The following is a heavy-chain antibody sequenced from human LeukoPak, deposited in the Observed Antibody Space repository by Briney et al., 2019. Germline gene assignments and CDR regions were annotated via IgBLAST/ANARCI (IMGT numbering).Heavy chain of an antibody. V-gene: IGHV3-30*18. CDR1: GFTFSSYG. CDR2: ISYDGSEQ. Sequence: GGSRRLSCAASGFTFSSYGMHWVRQAPGKGMEWVAVISYDGSEQYYADSVKGRFTISRDNSKNTLYLQMNSLRTEDTAVYYCAKDLRDDRRSYYFDSWGLGTLVTVSS. J-gene: IGHJ4*02. D-gene: IGHD3-22*01. CDR3: AKDLRDDRRSYYFDS.